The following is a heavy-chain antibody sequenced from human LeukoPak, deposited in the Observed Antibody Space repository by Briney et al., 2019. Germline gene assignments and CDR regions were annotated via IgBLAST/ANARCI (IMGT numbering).Heavy chain of an antibody. CDR1: GYTFTSYG. V-gene: IGHV1-18*01. Sequence: ASVKVSCKASGYTFTSYGISWVRQAPGQGLEWMGWISAYNGNTKYAQKLQGRDTMTTDTSTSTAYMELRSLRSDDTAVYYCARGSYGRTFWYFGLCGRGALGTVSS. D-gene: IGHD3-10*01. J-gene: IGHJ2*01. CDR3: ARGSYGRTFWYFGL. CDR2: ISAYNGNT.